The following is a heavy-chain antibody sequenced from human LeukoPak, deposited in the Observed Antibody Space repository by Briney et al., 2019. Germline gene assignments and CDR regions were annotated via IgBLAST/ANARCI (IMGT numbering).Heavy chain of an antibody. J-gene: IGHJ2*01. D-gene: IGHD3-3*01. Sequence: KPSETLSLTCAVYGGSFSGYYWSWIRQPPGKGLEWIGSIYYSGSTYYNPSLKSRVTISVDKSKNQFSLKLSSVTAADTAVYYCAREDYDDSGAWYFDLWGRGTLVTVSS. CDR3: AREDYDDSGAWYFDL. CDR2: IYYSGST. CDR1: GGSFSGYY. V-gene: IGHV4-34*01.